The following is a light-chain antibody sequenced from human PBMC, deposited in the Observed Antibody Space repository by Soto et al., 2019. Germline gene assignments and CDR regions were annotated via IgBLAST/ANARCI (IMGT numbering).Light chain of an antibody. V-gene: IGKV1-5*03. CDR3: QQYSSYWT. CDR2: RSS. Sequence: ILMSQSPSSLSASVGDRVTITCRASQDLDNWLAWYQQKPGKAPQLLIYRSSTLKTGVPSRFSGFGSETEYTHTISGLQPYDFANYYCQQYSSYWTFGQGTMVEI. J-gene: IGKJ1*01. CDR1: QDLDNW.